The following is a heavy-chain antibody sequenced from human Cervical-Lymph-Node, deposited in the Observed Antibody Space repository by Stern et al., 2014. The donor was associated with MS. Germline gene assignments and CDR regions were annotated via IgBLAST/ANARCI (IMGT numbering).Heavy chain of an antibody. J-gene: IGHJ4*02. CDR2: VNPYNGDP. CDR3: ARFVDNTMGRVFDY. Sequence: QVQLVQSGSELKKPGASVKVSCKASGYTFTGYSMNWVRQAPGQGLEWMGWVNPYNGDPPYAQGFTGRFVFSLDTSVSTTYLQISSLKAEDTGVYFCARFVDNTMGRVFDYWGQGTQVTVSS. V-gene: IGHV7-4-1*02. CDR1: GYTFTGYS. D-gene: IGHD3-10*01.